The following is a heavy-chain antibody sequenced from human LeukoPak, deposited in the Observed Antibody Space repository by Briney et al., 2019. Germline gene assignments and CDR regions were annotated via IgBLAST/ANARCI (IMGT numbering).Heavy chain of an antibody. Sequence: GGSLRLSCAASGFTFSSYGMHWVRQAPGKGLEWVAVIRYDGSNKYYADSVKGRFTISRDNSKNTLYLQMNSLRAEDTAVYYCALGRYCSGGSCYGDYFDYWGQGTLVTVSS. D-gene: IGHD2-15*01. V-gene: IGHV3-30*02. CDR1: GFTFSSYG. CDR2: IRYDGSNK. J-gene: IGHJ4*02. CDR3: ALGRYCSGGSCYGDYFDY.